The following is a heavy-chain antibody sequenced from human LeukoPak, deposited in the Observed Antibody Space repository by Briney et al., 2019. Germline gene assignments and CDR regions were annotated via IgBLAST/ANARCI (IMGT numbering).Heavy chain of an antibody. CDR1: GGSISSGSYY. CDR2: IYTSGST. D-gene: IGHD4-23*01. CDR3: AREGAAVVNDWFDP. J-gene: IGHJ5*02. Sequence: SETLSLTCTVSGGSISSGSYYWSWIRQPAGEGLEWIGRIYTSGSTNYNPSLKSRVTISVDTSKNQFSLKLSSVTAADTAVYYCAREGAAVVNDWFDPWGQGTLVTVSS. V-gene: IGHV4-61*02.